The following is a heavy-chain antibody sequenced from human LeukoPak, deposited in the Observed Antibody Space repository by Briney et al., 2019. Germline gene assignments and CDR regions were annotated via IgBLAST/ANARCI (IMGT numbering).Heavy chain of an antibody. CDR1: GFTVSSDY. CDR3: AKESLLWFGELSVRDY. CDR2: IYSGGST. V-gene: IGHV3-53*01. Sequence: GGSLRLSCAASGFTVSSDYMSWVRQAPGKGLEWVSVIYSGGSTYYADSVKGRFTISRDNSKNTLYLQMNSLRAEDTAVYYCAKESLLWFGELSVRDYWGQGTLVTVSS. D-gene: IGHD3-10*01. J-gene: IGHJ4*02.